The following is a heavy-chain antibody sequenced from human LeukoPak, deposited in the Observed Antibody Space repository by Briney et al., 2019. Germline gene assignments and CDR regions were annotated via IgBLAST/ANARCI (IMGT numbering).Heavy chain of an antibody. D-gene: IGHD2-15*01. CDR1: GLTFSSYG. J-gene: IGHJ4*02. CDR3: ARAVLGGFDY. V-gene: IGHV3-30*02. CDR2: IRYDGSTQ. Sequence: PGGSLRLSCAASGLTFSSYGMHWVRQAPGKGLEWVAYIRYDGSTQYYADSVKGRFTISRDNSKNTLYLQMKSLRGEDTAVYYCARAVLGGFDYWGQGTLVTVSS.